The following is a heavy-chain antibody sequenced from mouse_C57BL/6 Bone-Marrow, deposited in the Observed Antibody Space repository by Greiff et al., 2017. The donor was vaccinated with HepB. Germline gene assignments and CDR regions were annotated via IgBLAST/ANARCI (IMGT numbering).Heavy chain of an antibody. D-gene: IGHD2-3*01. J-gene: IGHJ2*01. CDR2: IYPGSGST. CDR3: ARWENYDLLDY. Sequence: QVQLQQPGAELVKPGASVKMSCKASGYTFTSYWITWVKQRPGQGLEWIGDIYPGSGSTNYNEKFKSKSTLTVDTSSSTAYMQLSSLTSEDSAVYYCARWENYDLLDYWGQGTTLTVSS. V-gene: IGHV1-55*01. CDR1: GYTFTSYW.